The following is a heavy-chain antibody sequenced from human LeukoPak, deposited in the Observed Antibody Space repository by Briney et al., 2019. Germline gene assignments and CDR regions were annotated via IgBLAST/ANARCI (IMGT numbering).Heavy chain of an antibody. Sequence: SETLSLTCTVSGGSISSYYWSWIRQPAGKGLEWIGRIYTSGSTNYNPSLKSRVTMSVDTSKNQFPLKLSSVTAADTAVYYCARDYIVVVPAAIRTGYYYYYMDVWGKGTTVTVSS. J-gene: IGHJ6*03. CDR1: GGSISSYY. CDR3: ARDYIVVVPAAIRTGYYYYYMDV. CDR2: IYTSGST. D-gene: IGHD2-2*01. V-gene: IGHV4-4*07.